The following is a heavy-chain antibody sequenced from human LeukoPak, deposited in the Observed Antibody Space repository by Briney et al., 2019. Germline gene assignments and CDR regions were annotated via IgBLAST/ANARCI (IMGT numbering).Heavy chain of an antibody. CDR2: IYNSGST. Sequence: PSETLSLTCTVSGGSMSSYFWSWIRQPPGKGLEWIGYIYNSGSTNYNPSLKSRLTISIDTSKTQFSLKLSSVTAADTAVYYCASSKFVTTIEVAQDYYYGLDVWGQGTTVTVSS. J-gene: IGHJ6*02. D-gene: IGHD6-19*01. CDR3: ASSKFVTTIEVAQDYYYGLDV. CDR1: GGSMSSYF. V-gene: IGHV4-59*01.